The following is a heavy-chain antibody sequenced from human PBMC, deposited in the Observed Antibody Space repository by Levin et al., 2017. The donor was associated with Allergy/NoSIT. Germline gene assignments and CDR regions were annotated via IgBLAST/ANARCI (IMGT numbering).Heavy chain of an antibody. J-gene: IGHJ4*02. V-gene: IGHV4-39*01. D-gene: IGHD2/OR15-2a*01. CDR3: ARQVDDESDFNYFDY. CDR1: GGSISSSSYY. Sequence: SETLSLTCTVSGGSISSSSYYWGWIRQPPGKGLEWIGSIYYSGSTYYNPSLKSRVTISVDTSKNQFSLKLSSVTAADTAVYYCARQVDDESDFNYFDYWGQGTLVTVSS. CDR2: IYYSGST.